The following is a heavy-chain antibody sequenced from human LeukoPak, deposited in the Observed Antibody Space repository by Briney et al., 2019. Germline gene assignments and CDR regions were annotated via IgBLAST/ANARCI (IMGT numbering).Heavy chain of an antibody. CDR1: GFTFDDYA. V-gene: IGHV3-9*03. CDR2: IGWNSGSI. J-gene: IGHJ6*03. Sequence: GGSLRLSCAASGFTFDDYAMHWVRQAPGKGLELVSGIGWNSGSIGYADSVKGRFTISRDNAKNSLYLQMNSLRAEDMALYYCAKGGNYYYYYMDVWGKRTTVTVSS. CDR3: AKGGNYYYYYMDV.